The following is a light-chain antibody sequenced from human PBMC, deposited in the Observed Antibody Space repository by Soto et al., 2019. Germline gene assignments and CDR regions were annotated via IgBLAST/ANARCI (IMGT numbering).Light chain of an antibody. CDR3: QQRSTWPRT. Sequence: EIVLTQSPATLSLSPGERATLSCRASQNIGSYLGWYQQKPGQAPRLLISDASNRATGIPVRFSGSGSGTDFTLTISSLEPGDFAVYYCQQRSTWPRTFGQGTRLEIK. CDR2: DAS. J-gene: IGKJ5*01. V-gene: IGKV3-11*01. CDR1: QNIGSY.